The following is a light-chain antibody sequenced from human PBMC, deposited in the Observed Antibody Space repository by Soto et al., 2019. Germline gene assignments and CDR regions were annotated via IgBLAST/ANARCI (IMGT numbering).Light chain of an antibody. Sequence: VLTQSPGTLSLSPGGRATLSCGASENINNNYLAWYQHKPGQAPRLLIYDVSNRAAGIPARFSGSGSGTDFTLTISSLEPEDFAVYYCQQRSNWPRTFGQRTKV. CDR3: QQRSNWPRT. CDR1: ENINNNY. V-gene: IGKV3-11*01. CDR2: DVS. J-gene: IGKJ1*01.